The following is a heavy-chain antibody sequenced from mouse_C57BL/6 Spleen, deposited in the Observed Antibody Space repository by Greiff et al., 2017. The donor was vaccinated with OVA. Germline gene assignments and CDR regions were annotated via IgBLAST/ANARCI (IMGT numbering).Heavy chain of an antibody. CDR3: AREELSYDYLAWFAY. V-gene: IGHV1-64*01. CDR2: IHPNSGST. CDR1: GYTFTSYW. Sequence: QVQLQQPGAELVKPGASVKLSCKASGYTFTSYWMPWVKQRPGQGLEWIGMIHPNSGSTNYNEKFKSKATLTVDKSSSTAYMQLSSLTSEDSAVYDCAREELSYDYLAWFAYWGQGTLVTVSA. D-gene: IGHD2-4*01. J-gene: IGHJ3*01.